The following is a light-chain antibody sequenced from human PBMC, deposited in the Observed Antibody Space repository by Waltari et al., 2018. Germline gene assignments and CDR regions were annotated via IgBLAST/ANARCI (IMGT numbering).Light chain of an antibody. CDR2: DNG. V-gene: IGLV1-51*01. CDR1: SSNIGNNY. CDR3: ETWDSRRSAGV. Sequence: QSVLTQPPSVSAAPGQKVTISCSGSSSNIGNNYVSWYQQLPGTAPKLLIYDNGKRPSGIPDRFSGSKSGTSATLGITGLQTGDEADYYCETWDSRRSAGVFGGGTKLTVL. J-gene: IGLJ3*02.